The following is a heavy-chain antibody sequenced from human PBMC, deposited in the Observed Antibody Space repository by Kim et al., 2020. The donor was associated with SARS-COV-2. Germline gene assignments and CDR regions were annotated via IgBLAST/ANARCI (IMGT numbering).Heavy chain of an antibody. D-gene: IGHD3-16*02. Sequence: YTSGRTNYNPSLQSRVTMSVDMSKNQLSLKLSSVTAADTAVYYCASALGHWGQGTLVTVSS. J-gene: IGHJ4*02. CDR3: ASALGH. V-gene: IGHV4-4*07. CDR2: YTSGRT.